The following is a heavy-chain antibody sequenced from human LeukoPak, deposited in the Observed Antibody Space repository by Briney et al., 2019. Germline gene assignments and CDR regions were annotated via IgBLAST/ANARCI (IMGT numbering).Heavy chain of an antibody. CDR3: ARWRYLDV. CDR2: IDYRGSA. V-gene: IGHV4-59*01. Sequence: SETLSLTCTVSGGSISTFYWGWVRQPPGKGLEYIGYIDYRGSANYNPSLKSRVTISVDTSKNQFSLKLSSVTAADTAIYYCARWRYLDVWGQGTTVTVSS. J-gene: IGHJ6*02. CDR1: GGSISTFY. D-gene: IGHD3-9*01.